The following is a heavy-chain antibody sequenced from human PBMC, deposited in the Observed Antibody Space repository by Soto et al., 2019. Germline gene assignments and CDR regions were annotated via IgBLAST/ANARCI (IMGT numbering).Heavy chain of an antibody. J-gene: IGHJ5*02. V-gene: IGHV4-31*03. CDR1: GGSISSGGYY. Sequence: SETLSLTCTVSGGSISSGGYYWSWIRQHPGKGLEWIGYIYYSGSTYYNPSLKSRVTISVDTSKNQFSLKLSSVTAADTAVYYCARTLWFGELSWFDPWGQGTLVTVSS. CDR3: ARTLWFGELSWFDP. CDR2: IYYSGST. D-gene: IGHD3-10*01.